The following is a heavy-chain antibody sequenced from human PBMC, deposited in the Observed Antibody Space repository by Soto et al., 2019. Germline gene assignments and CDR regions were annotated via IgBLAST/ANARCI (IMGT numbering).Heavy chain of an antibody. CDR2: IYWNDDK. Sequence: SGPTLVNPTQTLTLTCTFSGFSLSTSAVGVGWIRQPPGKALEWLALIYWNDDKRYSPSLKSRLTITKDTSKNQVVLTLTNMDPVDTATYYCAYRLGYSYGRYFDYWGQGTLVTVSS. CDR1: GFSLSTSAVG. CDR3: AYRLGYSYGRYFDY. J-gene: IGHJ4*02. V-gene: IGHV2-5*01. D-gene: IGHD5-18*01.